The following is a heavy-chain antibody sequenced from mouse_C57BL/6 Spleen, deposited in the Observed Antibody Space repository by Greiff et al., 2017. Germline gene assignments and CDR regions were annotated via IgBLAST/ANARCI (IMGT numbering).Heavy chain of an antibody. D-gene: IGHD6-2*01. J-gene: IGHJ3*01. Sequence: QVQLQQSGPELVKPGASVKISCKASGYSFTSYYIHWVKQRPGQGLGWIGWIYPGSGNTKYNETFKGKATLTADTSSSTAYMQLSSLTSEDSAVYYCARCNLCAFAYWGKGTLVTVSA. V-gene: IGHV1-66*01. CDR2: IYPGSGNT. CDR3: ARCNLCAFAY. CDR1: GYSFTSYY.